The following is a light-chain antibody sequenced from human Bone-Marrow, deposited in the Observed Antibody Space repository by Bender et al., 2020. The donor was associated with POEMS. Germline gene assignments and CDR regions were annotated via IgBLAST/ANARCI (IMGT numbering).Light chain of an antibody. CDR1: SSNIGADYH. Sequence: QSVLTQPPSVSGAPGQRVTISCTGSSSNIGADYHVHWYQQLPGTAPKLLIYGNTNRPSGVPARFSGSLLGGKAALTLSGVQPEDEAEYYCLLYFGGPGVFGGGTKLTVL. CDR2: GNT. J-gene: IGLJ3*02. CDR3: LLYFGGPGV. V-gene: IGLV1-40*01.